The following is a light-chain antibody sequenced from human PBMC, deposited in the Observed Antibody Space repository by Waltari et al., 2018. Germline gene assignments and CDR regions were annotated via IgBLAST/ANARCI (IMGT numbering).Light chain of an antibody. J-gene: IGLJ2*01. CDR1: SSNIGAGYD. CDR2: CED. V-gene: IGLV1-40*01. Sequence: QSVLTQPPSVSGAPGQRVTISCTGSSSNIGAGYDVHRYQQLPGTAPKLLIYCEDSRPSGCPGRVCGANSGPSASLAITGRQAGDEADYYCQSYDSSLSGSVFGGGTKLTVL. CDR3: QSYDSSLSGSV.